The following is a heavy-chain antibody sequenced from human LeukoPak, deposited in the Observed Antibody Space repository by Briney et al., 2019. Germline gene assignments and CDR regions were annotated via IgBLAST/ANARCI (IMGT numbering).Heavy chain of an antibody. CDR1: GYTFTGYY. V-gene: IGHV1-2*02. CDR3: ARLGGCSSTSCSYFDY. J-gene: IGHJ4*02. Sequence: GASVKVSCKASGYTFTGYYMHWVRQAPGQGLEWMGWINPNSGGTNYAQKFQGRVTMTGDTSISTAYMELSRLRSDDTAVYYCARLGGCSSTSCSYFDYWGQGTLVTVSS. CDR2: INPNSGGT. D-gene: IGHD2-2*01.